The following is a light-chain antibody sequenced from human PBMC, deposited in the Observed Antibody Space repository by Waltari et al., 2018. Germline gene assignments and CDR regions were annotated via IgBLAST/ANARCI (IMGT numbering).Light chain of an antibody. Sequence: DIQMTQSPSSLSASVGARVTITCRASQTINKSLNWYQQKPGKAPRVLISVVSYLHSGVPSRFSGSGSGTDFTLTISSLQPEDFATYYCQQSDSLPLTFAGGTKVEIK. CDR2: VVS. J-gene: IGKJ4*01. V-gene: IGKV1-39*01. CDR3: QQSDSLPLT. CDR1: QTINKS.